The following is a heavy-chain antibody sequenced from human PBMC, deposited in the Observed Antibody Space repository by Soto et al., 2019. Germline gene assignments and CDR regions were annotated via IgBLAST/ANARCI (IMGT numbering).Heavy chain of an antibody. CDR3: ARIQVVVLALDI. V-gene: IGHV1-18*01. CDR2: IIPIFGNT. Sequence: PGQGLEWMGGIIPIFGNTTYAQKLQGRLTMTTDTSTSTAYMELRSLRSADTAVYYCARIQVVVLALDIWAQGTMVTVSS. J-gene: IGHJ3*02. D-gene: IGHD2-2*01.